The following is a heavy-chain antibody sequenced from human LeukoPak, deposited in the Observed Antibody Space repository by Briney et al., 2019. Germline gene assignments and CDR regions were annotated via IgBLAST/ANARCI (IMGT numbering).Heavy chain of an antibody. D-gene: IGHD3-10*01. V-gene: IGHV4-39*02. CDR3: ARMVRGVVLGPNYYPYHMDV. J-gene: IGHJ6*03. CDR2: IYYGGST. Sequence: PSETLSLTCTVSAGSISSHLYFWAWIRQPPGKGLEWIGSIYYGGSTYYNPSLKRRVTISVDTSKDDFSLKLASVTAADTAMYYCARMVRGVVLGPNYYPYHMDVWGKGTTVSVSS. CDR1: AGSISSHLYF.